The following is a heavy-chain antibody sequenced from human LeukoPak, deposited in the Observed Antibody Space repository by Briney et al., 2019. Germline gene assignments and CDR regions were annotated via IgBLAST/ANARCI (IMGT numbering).Heavy chain of an antibody. Sequence: GGSLRLSCAASGFTFSSYAMSWVRQAPGKGLEWVSAISGSGGSTYYADSVKGRFTISRDNSKNTLYLQMNSLRAEDTAVYYCAKEHYIWGSYRYTGSDYWGQGTMVTVSS. J-gene: IGHJ4*02. V-gene: IGHV3-23*01. D-gene: IGHD3-16*02. CDR2: ISGSGGST. CDR3: AKEHYIWGSYRYTGSDY. CDR1: GFTFSSYA.